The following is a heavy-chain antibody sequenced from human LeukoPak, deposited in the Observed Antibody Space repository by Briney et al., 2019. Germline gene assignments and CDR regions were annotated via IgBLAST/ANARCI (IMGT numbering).Heavy chain of an antibody. D-gene: IGHD5-12*01. Sequence: GGSLRLSCAASGFTFSSYAMHWVRQAPGKGLEWVAVISYDGSNKYYADSVKGRFTISRDNSKNTLYLQMNSLRAEDTAVYYCAAGPGIHGLAYDPRDYFDSWGQGTLVTVSS. CDR1: GFTFSSYA. CDR3: AAGPGIHGLAYDPRDYFDS. V-gene: IGHV3-30-3*01. CDR2: ISYDGSNK. J-gene: IGHJ4*02.